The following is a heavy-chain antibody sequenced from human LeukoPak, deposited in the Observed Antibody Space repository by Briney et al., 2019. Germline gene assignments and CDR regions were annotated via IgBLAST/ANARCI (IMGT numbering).Heavy chain of an antibody. CDR2: FDPEDGET. Sequence: ASVKVSCKVSGYTLTELSMHWVRQAPGKGLEWMGGFDPEDGETIYAQRFQGRVTMTEDTSTDTAYMELSSLRSEDTAVYYCATQYCSSTSCYAGFHYWGQGTLVTVSS. V-gene: IGHV1-24*01. D-gene: IGHD2-2*01. CDR1: GYTLTELS. J-gene: IGHJ4*02. CDR3: ATQYCSSTSCYAGFHY.